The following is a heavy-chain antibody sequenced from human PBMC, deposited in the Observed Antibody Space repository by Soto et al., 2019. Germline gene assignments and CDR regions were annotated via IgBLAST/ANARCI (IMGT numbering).Heavy chain of an antibody. V-gene: IGHV1-69*01. CDR3: VRPYCSGSYYHFDY. CDR1: GGTFSSYA. CDR2: IIPIFGTA. Sequence: QVQLVQSGAEVKKPGSSVKVSCTAPGGTFSSYAISWVRQAPGQGLEWMGGIIPIFGTANYAQKFQGRVTSTADESTSTAYMELRSLRSEDTAVYDCVRPYCSGSYYHFDYRGQGTLVTVSS. J-gene: IGHJ4*02. D-gene: IGHD3-10*01.